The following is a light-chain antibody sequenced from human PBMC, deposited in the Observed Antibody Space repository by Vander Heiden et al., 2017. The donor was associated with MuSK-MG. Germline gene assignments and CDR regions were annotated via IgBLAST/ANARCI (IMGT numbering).Light chain of an antibody. CDR1: QSVSSY. CDR2: EAS. CDR3: QQRSNWPLT. Sequence: IVLTQSPATRSLSPGERATLSCRASQSVSSYLAWYQQKPGQAPRLLIYEASNRATGIPARFSGSGSGTDFTLTIRSLEPEDFAVYYCQQRSNWPLTFGGGTKVEIK. V-gene: IGKV3-11*01. J-gene: IGKJ4*01.